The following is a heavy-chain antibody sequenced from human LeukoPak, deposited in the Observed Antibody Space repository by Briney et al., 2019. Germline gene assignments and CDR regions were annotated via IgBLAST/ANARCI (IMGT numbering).Heavy chain of an antibody. CDR1: GGTFSSYA. Sequence: GATVKVSCKASGGTFSSYAISWVRQAPGQGLEWMGGIIPIFGTANYAQKFQGRVTITTDESTSTAYMELSSLRSEDTAVYYCARGRMAVAGTGRPRWYFDLWGRGTLVTVSS. D-gene: IGHD6-19*01. J-gene: IGHJ2*01. V-gene: IGHV1-69*05. CDR3: ARGRMAVAGTGRPRWYFDL. CDR2: IIPIFGTA.